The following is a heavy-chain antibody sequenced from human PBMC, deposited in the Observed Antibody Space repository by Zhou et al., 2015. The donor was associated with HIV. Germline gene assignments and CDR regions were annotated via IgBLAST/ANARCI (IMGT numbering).Heavy chain of an antibody. Sequence: QVQLVQSGAEVKKPGSSVKVSCKASGGTFSSYAISWVRQAPGQGLEWMGGIIPIFGTANYAQKFQGRVTITADESTSTAYMELSSLRSEDTAVYYCARAQKPVYVEMAGTPATDYWGQGNPGSPSPQ. CDR3: ARAQKPVYVEMAGTPATDY. J-gene: IGHJ4*02. D-gene: IGHD5-24*01. CDR1: GGTFSSYA. V-gene: IGHV1-69*12. CDR2: IIPIFGTA.